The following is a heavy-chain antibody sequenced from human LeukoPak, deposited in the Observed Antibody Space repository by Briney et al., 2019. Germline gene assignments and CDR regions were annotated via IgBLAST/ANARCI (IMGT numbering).Heavy chain of an antibody. D-gene: IGHD3-3*01. J-gene: IGHJ6*03. CDR3: AKTSLSDPSGHYYYMDV. V-gene: IGHV3-23*03. CDR1: GFTFSSYA. Sequence: GGSPRLSCAASGFTFSSYAMSWVRQAPGKGLEWVSVVYSGGSTYYADSVKARFTISRDNSQNTVSLQLNNLRIEDTALYYCAKTSLSDPSGHYYYMDVWGKGTTVTVSS. CDR2: VYSGGST.